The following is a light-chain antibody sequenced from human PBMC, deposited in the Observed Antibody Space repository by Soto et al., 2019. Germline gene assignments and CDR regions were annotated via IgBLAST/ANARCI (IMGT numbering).Light chain of an antibody. Sequence: QSVLTQPPSVSAAPGQEVTISCSGNNSNIGKNSVSWYQQLPGTAPKLLIYDNTNRPSGIPVRFFGSKSGTSATLAITGLQTGDEADYYCETWDTSLSSGVFGGGTKLTVL. CDR2: DNT. V-gene: IGLV1-51*01. J-gene: IGLJ3*02. CDR1: NSNIGKNS. CDR3: ETWDTSLSSGV.